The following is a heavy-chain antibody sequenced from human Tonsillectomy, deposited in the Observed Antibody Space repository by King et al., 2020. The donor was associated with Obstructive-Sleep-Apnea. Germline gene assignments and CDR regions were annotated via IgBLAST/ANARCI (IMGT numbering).Heavy chain of an antibody. CDR2: ISYDGSNK. V-gene: IGHV3-30*18. CDR3: AKDMLGTIWVRGSPFDY. D-gene: IGHD3-10*01. CDR1: GFTFSSYG. Sequence: QLVQSGGGVVQPGRSLRLSCAASGFTFSSYGMHWVRQAPGKGLEWVAVISYDGSNKYYADSVKGRFTISRDNSKNTLYLQMNSLRAEDTAVYYCAKDMLGTIWVRGSPFDYWGQGTLVTVSS. J-gene: IGHJ4*02.